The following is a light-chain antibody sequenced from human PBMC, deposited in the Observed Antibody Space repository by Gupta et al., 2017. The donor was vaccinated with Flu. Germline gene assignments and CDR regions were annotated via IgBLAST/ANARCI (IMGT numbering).Light chain of an antibody. CDR2: GAS. Sequence: GTLSLSPGDRATLSCRASHSVSSSYFAWYQQKPGQAPRLLIYGASSRATGIPDRFSSSGSGTDFTLTISRLEPEDFAVYYCQQYGTSPGTFGQGTKVEIK. V-gene: IGKV3-20*01. CDR1: HSVSSSY. CDR3: QQYGTSPGT. J-gene: IGKJ1*01.